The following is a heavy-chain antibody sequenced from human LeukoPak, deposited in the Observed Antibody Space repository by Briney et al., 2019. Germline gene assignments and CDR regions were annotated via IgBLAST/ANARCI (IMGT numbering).Heavy chain of an antibody. V-gene: IGHV3-30*04. Sequence: GGSLRLSCVASGFTFTDYAFNWVRQTPGKGMEWVAIISSDGNTQSYADPLKGRFTISRDNFRDTVFLELTTLRPEDTGLYYCVRDLTSGARFDFWGPGTLVTVSS. D-gene: IGHD3-9*01. CDR1: GFTFTDYA. CDR3: VRDLTSGARFDF. J-gene: IGHJ4*01. CDR2: ISSDGNTQ.